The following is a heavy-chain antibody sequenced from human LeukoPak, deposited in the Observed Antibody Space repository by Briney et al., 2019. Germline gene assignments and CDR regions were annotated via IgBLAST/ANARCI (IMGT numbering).Heavy chain of an antibody. D-gene: IGHD3-22*01. CDR1: GYTFTSYY. Sequence: SVKVSCKASGYTFTSYYMHWVRQAPGQGLEWMGIIKPSGVSTSYAQKFQGRVTMTRDTSTSTVYMELSSLGSEDTAVYYCARDADSSGYYLYYFDYWGQGTLVSVSS. V-gene: IGHV1-46*01. J-gene: IGHJ4*02. CDR3: ARDADSSGYYLYYFDY. CDR2: IKPSGVST.